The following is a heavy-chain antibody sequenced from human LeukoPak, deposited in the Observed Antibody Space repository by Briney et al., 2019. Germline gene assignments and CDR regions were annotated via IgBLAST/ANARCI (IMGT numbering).Heavy chain of an antibody. V-gene: IGHV3-13*01. D-gene: IGHD5-18*01. CDR3: VREARGYHYTYFDY. CDR2: VSAGHHA. Sequence: GGSLRLSCTASGFTLGGHDMHWVRQTTGDGLEWVAAVSAGHHASYAGSVRGRFTVSREDAKNSLYLQMNSLRAGDTAVYYCVREARGYHYTYFDYWGQGSLVTVSS. CDR1: GFTLGGHD. J-gene: IGHJ4*02.